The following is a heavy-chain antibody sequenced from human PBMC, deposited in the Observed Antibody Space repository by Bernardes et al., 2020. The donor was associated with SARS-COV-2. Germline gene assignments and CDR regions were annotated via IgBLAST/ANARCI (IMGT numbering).Heavy chain of an antibody. D-gene: IGHD4-17*01. Sequence: GGSLRLSCAASGFTFSSYGMNWVRQAPGKGLEWVSSIVSSDNTYYADSVKGRFTISRDNAKNSLYLQMNSLRDEDTAVYYCARDLYGDYVDYWGQGTLVTVSS. CDR2: IVSSDNT. CDR1: GFTFSSYG. V-gene: IGHV3-21*01. CDR3: ARDLYGDYVDY. J-gene: IGHJ4*02.